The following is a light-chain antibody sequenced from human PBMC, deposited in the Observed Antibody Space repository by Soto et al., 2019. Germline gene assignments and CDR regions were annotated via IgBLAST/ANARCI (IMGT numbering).Light chain of an antibody. V-gene: IGKV1D-16*01. CDR3: QQYSSYPRT. Sequence: DIQMTQSPSSLSASVGDRVTITCRASQGIGSFLAWYQHKPGQAPKSLIKTASFLKSGVPSRFGGSGSETEFTLTITSLQPEEFATYYCQQYSSYPRTFGQGKRLEIK. CDR2: TAS. CDR1: QGIGSF. J-gene: IGKJ5*01.